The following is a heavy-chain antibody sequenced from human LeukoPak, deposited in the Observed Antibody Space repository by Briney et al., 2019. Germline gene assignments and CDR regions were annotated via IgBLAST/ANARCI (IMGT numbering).Heavy chain of an antibody. CDR1: GYTFTDYG. V-gene: IGHV1-2*02. CDR2: ISPNSDGT. Sequence: GGSVRVSCTASGYTFTDYGIHWVRQAPGQGLEWMGWISPNSDGTNYAQNVQGRVTMTRDTAKSTAYMEMSSLRSEDTAVYNCASGRAMDVWGKGTTVTVSS. J-gene: IGHJ6*03. CDR3: ASGRAMDV.